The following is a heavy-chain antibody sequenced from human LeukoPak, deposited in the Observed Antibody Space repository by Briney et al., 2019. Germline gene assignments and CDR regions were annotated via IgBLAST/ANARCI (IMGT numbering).Heavy chain of an antibody. D-gene: IGHD2-21*02. CDR1: TLTLNNYW. Sequence: GGSLRLSCTASTLTLNNYWMSWVRQAPGKGLEWVANIKQDGSEKYHVDSVKGRFTISRDNAKNSLYLQMNSLRAEDTAVYYCARTYCGGDCYYTYFDYWGQGTLVTVSS. V-gene: IGHV3-7*05. CDR3: ARTYCGGDCYYTYFDY. CDR2: IKQDGSEK. J-gene: IGHJ4*02.